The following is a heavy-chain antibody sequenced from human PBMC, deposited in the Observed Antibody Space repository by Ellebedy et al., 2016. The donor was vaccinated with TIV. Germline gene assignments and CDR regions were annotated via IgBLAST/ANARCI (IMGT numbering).Heavy chain of an antibody. D-gene: IGHD3-9*01. CDR1: RFILGSFG. CDR2: ISYDGNNK. V-gene: IGHV3-30*18. Sequence: GESLKISCAASRFILGSFGMHWVRQAPGKGLEWLAFISYDGNNKYIADSVKGRLNISRDNSMNALYLQMDSLRAEDTAVYYCAKEGYDIMTGEQFHGMDVWGQGTTVTVSS. CDR3: AKEGYDIMTGEQFHGMDV. J-gene: IGHJ6*02.